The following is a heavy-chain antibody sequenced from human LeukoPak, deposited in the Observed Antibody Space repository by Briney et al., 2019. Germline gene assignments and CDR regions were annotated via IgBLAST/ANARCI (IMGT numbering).Heavy chain of an antibody. CDR2: ISAYNGNT. Sequence: AASVKVSCKASGYTFTSYGISWVRRAPGQGLEWMGWISAYNGNTNYAQKLQGRVTMTTDTSTSTAYMELRSLRSDDTTVYYCARHDSSGYYRSWGAFDIWGQGTMVTVSS. J-gene: IGHJ3*02. CDR1: GYTFTSYG. V-gene: IGHV1-18*01. D-gene: IGHD3-22*01. CDR3: ARHDSSGYYRSWGAFDI.